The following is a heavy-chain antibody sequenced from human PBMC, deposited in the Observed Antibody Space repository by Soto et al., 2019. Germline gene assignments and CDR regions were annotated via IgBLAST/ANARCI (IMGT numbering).Heavy chain of an antibody. J-gene: IGHJ5*02. V-gene: IGHV1-69*01. CDR2: IIPSFGTP. D-gene: IGHD1-26*01. CDR3: ARGSSSTVGPTGWFDP. Sequence: QVQLVQSGDEVKKPGSTVKVSCKASGGSFSSYAFSWVRQAPGQELEWMGGIIPSFGTPNYAQRFQGRVTISADESTTTVYMDLRRLRSEDTAVYYCARGSSSTVGPTGWFDPWGQGTLVTVSS. CDR1: GGSFSSYA.